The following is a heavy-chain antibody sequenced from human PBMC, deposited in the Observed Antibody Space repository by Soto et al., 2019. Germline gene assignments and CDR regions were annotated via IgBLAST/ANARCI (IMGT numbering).Heavy chain of an antibody. CDR2: MDPNSGST. Sequence: QAQLVQSGAEVRKPGASVKVSCKASGYTFTTYDINWVRQAPGQGLEWLGWMDPNSGSTGYAQNCKGRLTMTRNISRNTAHMERSSLQSEDTAVYYCARERKFDFWRKGLVVWGQGTTVTFSS. J-gene: IGHJ6*02. CDR1: GYTFTTYD. D-gene: IGHD3-3*01. CDR3: ARERKFDFWRKGLVV. V-gene: IGHV1-8*01.